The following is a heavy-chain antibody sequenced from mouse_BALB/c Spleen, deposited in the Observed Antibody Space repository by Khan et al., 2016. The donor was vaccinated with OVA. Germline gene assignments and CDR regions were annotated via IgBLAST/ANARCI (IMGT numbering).Heavy chain of an antibody. Sequence: VQLQQSGAELVRPGALVKLSCKASDFNTKDYYMHWVKQRPEQGLEWIGWIDPENGETVYDPKFQGKAIMTADTSSNTAYLQLSSLTAEDTAVYYCARSGYSAWFAYWGQGTLVTVSA. CDR1: DFNTKDYY. CDR3: ARSGYSAWFAY. CDR2: IDPENGET. V-gene: IGHV14-1*02. J-gene: IGHJ3*01.